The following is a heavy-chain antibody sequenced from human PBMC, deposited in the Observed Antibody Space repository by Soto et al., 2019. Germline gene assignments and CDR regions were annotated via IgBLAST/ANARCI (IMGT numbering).Heavy chain of an antibody. CDR1: GFTFSSYA. CDR2: ITGGANT. V-gene: IGHV3-23*01. J-gene: IGHJ4*01. CDR3: AKVLRDGLRTFDY. Sequence: EVQLLESGGGLVQPGGSLRLSCAASGFTFSSYAMSWVRRAPGKGLALVSAITGGANTYYADSVKGRFTISRDNSKNTLYLQMNSLRDEDTAVYYCAKVLRDGLRTFDYWRHATMVTVSS. D-gene: IGHD4-17*01.